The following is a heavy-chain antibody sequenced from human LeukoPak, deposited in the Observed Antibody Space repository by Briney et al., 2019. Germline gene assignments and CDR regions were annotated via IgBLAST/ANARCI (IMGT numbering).Heavy chain of an antibody. CDR2: IYYSGST. Sequence: SETLSLTCTVSGGSISSSSYYWGWIRQPPGKGLEWIGSIYYSGSTYCNPSLKSRVTISVDTSKNQFSLKLSSVTAADTAVYYCARLAWELHYVHAFDIWGQGTMVTVSS. CDR1: GGSISSSSYY. D-gene: IGHD1-26*01. J-gene: IGHJ3*02. V-gene: IGHV4-39*01. CDR3: ARLAWELHYVHAFDI.